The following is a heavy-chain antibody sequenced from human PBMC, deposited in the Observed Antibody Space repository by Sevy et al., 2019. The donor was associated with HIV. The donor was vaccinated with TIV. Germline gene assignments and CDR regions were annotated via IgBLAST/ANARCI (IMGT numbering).Heavy chain of an antibody. CDR2: ISGSGGST. D-gene: IGHD2-2*01. V-gene: IGHV3-23*01. CDR3: AKVGSGKIVVVPAAAFDI. CDR1: GFTFSSYA. J-gene: IGHJ3*02. Sequence: GGSLRLSCAASGFTFSSYAMSWVRQAPGKGLEWVSAISGSGGSTYYADSVKGRFTISRDNSKNTLYLQMNSLRAEDTAVYYCAKVGSGKIVVVPAAAFDIWGQRTMVTVSS.